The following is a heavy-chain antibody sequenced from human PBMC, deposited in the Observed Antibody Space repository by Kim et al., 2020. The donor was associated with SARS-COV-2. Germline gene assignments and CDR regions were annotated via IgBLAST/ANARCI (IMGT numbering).Heavy chain of an antibody. Sequence: AESVKGRLTNSRDNAKNARYLQMSSLRAEVTAVYSCARGDFDFWIGWVDYWGQGTLVTVSS. J-gene: IGHJ4*02. V-gene: IGHV3-74*01. D-gene: IGHD3-3*01. CDR3: ARGDFDFWIGWVDY.